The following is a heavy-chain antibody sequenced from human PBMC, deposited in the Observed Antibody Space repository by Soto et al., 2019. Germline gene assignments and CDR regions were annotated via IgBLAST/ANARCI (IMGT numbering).Heavy chain of an antibody. CDR3: ARPIGDGYCSSTSCYYFDY. D-gene: IGHD2-2*01. CDR2: INPNSGGT. Sequence: QVQLVQSGAEVKKPGASVKVSCKASGYTFTGYYMHWVRQAPGQGLEWMGWINPNSGGTNYAQKFQGRVTMTRETPISTAYMELSRLRSDDTAVYYCARPIGDGYCSSTSCYYFDYWGQGTLVTVSS. V-gene: IGHV1-2*02. CDR1: GYTFTGYY. J-gene: IGHJ4*02.